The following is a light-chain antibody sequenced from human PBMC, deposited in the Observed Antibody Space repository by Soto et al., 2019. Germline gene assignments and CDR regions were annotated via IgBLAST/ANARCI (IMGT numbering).Light chain of an antibody. Sequence: QSALTQPASVSGSPGQSITISRTGTSSDVGGYNYVSWYQQHPGKAPKLMIYEVSNRPSGVSNRFSGSKSGNTASLTISGLQADDEADYYCISYAGSSNVFGTGTKVTVL. CDR2: EVS. V-gene: IGLV2-14*01. CDR1: SSDVGGYNY. CDR3: ISYAGSSNV. J-gene: IGLJ1*01.